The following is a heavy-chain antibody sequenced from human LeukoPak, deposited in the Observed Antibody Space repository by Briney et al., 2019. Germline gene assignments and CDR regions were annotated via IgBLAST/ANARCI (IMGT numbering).Heavy chain of an antibody. V-gene: IGHV3-23*01. CDR3: TTYYYDSSGYYYPYYFDY. D-gene: IGHD3-22*01. CDR2: ISNSGGTT. Sequence: GGSLRLSCAVSGFTFSTYAMSWARQAPGKGLEWVSSISNSGGTTYYADSVKGRFTISRDNSRSTLVLQMNSLRAEDTAVYYCTTYYYDSSGYYYPYYFDYWGQGTLVTVSS. CDR1: GFTFSTYA. J-gene: IGHJ4*02.